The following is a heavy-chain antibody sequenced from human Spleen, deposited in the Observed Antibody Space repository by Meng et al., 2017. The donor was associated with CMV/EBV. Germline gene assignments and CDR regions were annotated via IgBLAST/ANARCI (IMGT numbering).Heavy chain of an antibody. CDR2: IYSGGST. Sequence: VQLVEVGGGLVQPGGSLRLSCAASGLTVSSNYMSWVRQAPGKGLEWVSVIYSGGSTYYADSVKGRFTISRDNSKNTLYLQMNSLRAEDTAVYYCARVLGSSCLDPWGQGTLVTVSS. CDR1: GLTVSSNY. CDR3: ARVLGSSCLDP. V-gene: IGHV3-66*01. J-gene: IGHJ5*02. D-gene: IGHD6-6*01.